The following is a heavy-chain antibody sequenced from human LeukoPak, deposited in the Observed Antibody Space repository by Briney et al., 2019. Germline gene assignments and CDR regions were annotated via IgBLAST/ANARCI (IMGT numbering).Heavy chain of an antibody. J-gene: IGHJ6*03. CDR2: ISSSSSYM. CDR3: AREAYYYYYMDV. CDR1: GFTFSSYS. V-gene: IGHV3-21*01. Sequence: TGGSLRLSCAASGFTFSSYSMNWVRQAPGKGLEWVSSISSSSSYMYYADSVKGRFTISRDNAKNSLYLQMNSLRAEDTAVYYCAREAYYYYYMDVWGKGTTVTVSS.